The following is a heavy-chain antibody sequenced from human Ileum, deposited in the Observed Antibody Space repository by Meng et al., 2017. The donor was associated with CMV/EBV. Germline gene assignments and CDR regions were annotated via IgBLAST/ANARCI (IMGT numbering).Heavy chain of an antibody. D-gene: IGHD3-10*01. J-gene: IGHJ5*01. Sequence: YTFTSYVIGWVRQPPGKGLEWMGIIYPGDLDIRYRPSFQGQVTISVDKSTSTAYLQLSSLKASDSAMYYCARGRLGLGSYYRNWFDSWGQGTLVTVSS. CDR1: YTFTSYV. CDR3: ARGRLGLGSYYRNWFDS. V-gene: IGHV5-51*01. CDR2: IYPGDLDI.